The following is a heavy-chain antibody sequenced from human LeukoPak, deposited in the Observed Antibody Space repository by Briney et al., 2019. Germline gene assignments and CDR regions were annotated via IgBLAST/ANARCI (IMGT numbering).Heavy chain of an antibody. D-gene: IGHD2-2*01. V-gene: IGHV3-23*01. J-gene: IGHJ4*02. CDR3: AINIVVVPAAMRGGDY. Sequence: GGSLRLSCAASGFTFSNYAMSWARQAPGKGLEWASAISGSGGSTYYADSVKGQFTISRDNSKNTLYLQMNSLRAEDTAVYYCAINIVVVPAAMRGGDYWGQGTLVTVSS. CDR1: GFTFSNYA. CDR2: ISGSGGST.